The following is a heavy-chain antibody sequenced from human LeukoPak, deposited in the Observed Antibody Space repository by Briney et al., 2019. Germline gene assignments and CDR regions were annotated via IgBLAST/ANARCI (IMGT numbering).Heavy chain of an antibody. Sequence: EASVKVSCKASGYTFTSYDINWVRQATGQGLEWMGWMNPNSGNTGYAQKFQGRVTMTRNTSISTAYMELSSLRSEDTAVYYCARNRHIAAAGIGYWGQGTLVTVSS. CDR3: ARNRHIAAAGIGY. CDR2: MNPNSGNT. J-gene: IGHJ4*02. V-gene: IGHV1-8*02. D-gene: IGHD6-13*01. CDR1: GYTFTSYD.